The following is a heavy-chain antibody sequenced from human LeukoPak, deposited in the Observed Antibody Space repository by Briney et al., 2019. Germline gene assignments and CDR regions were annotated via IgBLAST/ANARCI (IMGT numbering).Heavy chain of an antibody. D-gene: IGHD2-2*02. J-gene: IGHJ4*02. CDR3: ARDIVVVPAAIYYFDY. Sequence: GGSLRLSCAASGFTFSSYWMSWVRQAPGKGLEWVANIKQDGSEKYYADSVKGRFTISRDKAKNSLYLQMNSLRAEDTAVYYCARDIVVVPAAIYYFDYWGQGTLVTVSS. V-gene: IGHV3-7*01. CDR2: IKQDGSEK. CDR1: GFTFSSYW.